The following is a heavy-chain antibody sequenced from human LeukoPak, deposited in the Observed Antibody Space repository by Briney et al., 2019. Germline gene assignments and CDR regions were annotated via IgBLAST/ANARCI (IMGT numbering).Heavy chain of an antibody. Sequence: GGSLRLSCAASGFTVSSNYMSWVRQAPGKGLEWVSVIYSGGSTYYADSVKGRFTISRDNSKNTLYLQMNSLRAEDTAVYYCARGDYGDYDGFDYWGQGTLVTVSS. J-gene: IGHJ4*02. CDR2: IYSGGST. D-gene: IGHD4-17*01. V-gene: IGHV3-53*01. CDR3: ARGDYGDYDGFDY. CDR1: GFTVSSNY.